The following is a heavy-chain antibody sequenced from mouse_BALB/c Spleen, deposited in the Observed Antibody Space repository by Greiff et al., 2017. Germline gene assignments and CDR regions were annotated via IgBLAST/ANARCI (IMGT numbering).Heavy chain of an antibody. CDR2: INSNGGST. CDR1: GFTFSSYY. Sequence: EVKLMESGGGLVKLGGSLKLSCAASGFTFSSYYMSWVRQTPEKRLELVAAINSNGGSTYYPDTVKGRFTISRDNAKNTLYLQMSSLKSEDTALYYCARHLYGNLYAMDYWGQGTSVTVSS. J-gene: IGHJ4*01. CDR3: ARHLYGNLYAMDY. D-gene: IGHD2-1*01. V-gene: IGHV5-6-2*01.